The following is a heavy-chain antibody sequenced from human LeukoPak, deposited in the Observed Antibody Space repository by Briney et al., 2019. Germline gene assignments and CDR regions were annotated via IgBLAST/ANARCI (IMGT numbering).Heavy chain of an antibody. CDR2: ISSSSSYI. Sequence: GGSLRLSCAASGFTFSSYSMNWVRQAPGKGLEWVPSISSSSSYIYYADSVKGRFTISRDNAKNSLYLQMNSLRAEDTAVYYCASHYGATYYYGMDVWGQGTTVTVSS. V-gene: IGHV3-21*01. CDR1: GFTFSSYS. J-gene: IGHJ6*02. D-gene: IGHD4-17*01. CDR3: ASHYGATYYYGMDV.